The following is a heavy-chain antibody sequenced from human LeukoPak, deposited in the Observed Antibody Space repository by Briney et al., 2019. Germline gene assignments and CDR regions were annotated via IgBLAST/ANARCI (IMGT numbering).Heavy chain of an antibody. CDR3: ARVELIVALPTSFDP. V-gene: IGHV4-39*07. CDR2: IYFNGNI. J-gene: IGHJ5*02. Sequence: PSETLSLTCAVSGGSIRSNNHYWGWIRQPPGKGLEWIGNIYFNGNIAYNPSLQSRVTISVDTSKNQFSLRLNSVTSADTAMYYCARVELIVALPTSFDPWGQGTLVTVSS. D-gene: IGHD5-12*01. CDR1: GGSIRSNNHY.